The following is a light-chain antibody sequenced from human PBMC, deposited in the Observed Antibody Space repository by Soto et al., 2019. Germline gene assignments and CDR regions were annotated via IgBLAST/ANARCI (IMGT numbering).Light chain of an antibody. CDR2: SNN. CDR1: SSNIGSNA. J-gene: IGLJ1*01. Sequence: QSVLTQPPSASGTPGQRVTISCSGSSSNIGSNAVNWYQQLPGTAPKLLIYSNNQRPSGVPDRFAGSKSGTSASLAISGLQSEEEAGYYCAAWDDSLNGRVFGTGTKLTVL. V-gene: IGLV1-44*01. CDR3: AAWDDSLNGRV.